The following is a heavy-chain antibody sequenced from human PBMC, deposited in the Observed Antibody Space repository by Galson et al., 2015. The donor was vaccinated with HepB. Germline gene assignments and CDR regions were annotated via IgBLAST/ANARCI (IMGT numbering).Heavy chain of an antibody. V-gene: IGHV5-51*03. CDR1: GYTFTTYW. D-gene: IGHD1-26*01. CDR3: ARPNRVGSPKGGLDY. J-gene: IGHJ4*02. Sequence: QSGAEVKKPGESLKISCKGSGYTFTTYWIAWVRQMPGKGLEWMGIIYPGDSDTRYSPSFQGQVAISADKSISTAYLQWSNLKASDTAMYYCARPNRVGSPKGGLDYWGQGTLVTVSS. CDR2: IYPGDSDT.